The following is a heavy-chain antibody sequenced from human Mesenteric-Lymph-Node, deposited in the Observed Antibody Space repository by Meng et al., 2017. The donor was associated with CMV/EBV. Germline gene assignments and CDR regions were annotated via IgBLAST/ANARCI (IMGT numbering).Heavy chain of an antibody. Sequence: QVQLQQWGAGLLKPSENLSLTCAGYGGSFSGYYWSWIRQPPGKGLEWIGEINHSGVPNYNPSLKSRVTISLDRSKNQFSLKLSSVTAEDTAVYYCARGSDIPVNNYWGQGTLVTVSS. CDR2: INHSGVP. CDR1: GGSFSGYY. J-gene: IGHJ4*02. CDR3: ARGSDIPVNNY. V-gene: IGHV4-34*01. D-gene: IGHD2-15*01.